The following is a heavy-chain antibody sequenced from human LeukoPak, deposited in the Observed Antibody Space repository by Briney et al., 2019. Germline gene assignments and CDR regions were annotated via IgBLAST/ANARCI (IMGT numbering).Heavy chain of an antibody. CDR3: ARRPAAAGTRKKRGLDY. D-gene: IGHD6-13*01. V-gene: IGHV1-8*01. Sequence: AAVKVSCKASGYTFTSYDINWGRQANGQGLEWMGWMNPNSGNTGYAQKFRGRVTMTRNTSISTAYMELSGLRSEDTTVYYCARRPAAAGTRKKRGLDYWGQGTLVTVSS. CDR2: MNPNSGNT. CDR1: GYTFTSYD. J-gene: IGHJ4*02.